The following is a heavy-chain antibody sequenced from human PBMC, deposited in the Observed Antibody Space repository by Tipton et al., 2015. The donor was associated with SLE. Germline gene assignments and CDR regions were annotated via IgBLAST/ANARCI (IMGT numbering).Heavy chain of an antibody. CDR3: VRGYIDSSGSFAGEH. CDR1: GFTFSSFW. V-gene: IGHV3-74*01. Sequence: SLRLSCAASGFTFSSFWMHWVRHTPGTGLVWVSRMNLDGSITTYADSVKGRFTMSRDNAKNTLYLQMNSLRVEDTAVYYCVRGYIDSSGSFAGEHWGQGTLVTVSS. CDR2: MNLDGSIT. J-gene: IGHJ1*01. D-gene: IGHD3-22*01.